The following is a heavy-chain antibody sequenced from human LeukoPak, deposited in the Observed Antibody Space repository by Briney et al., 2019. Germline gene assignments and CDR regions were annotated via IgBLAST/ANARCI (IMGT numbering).Heavy chain of an antibody. D-gene: IGHD3-10*01. J-gene: IGHJ4*02. CDR3: AKGGGDY. V-gene: IGHV3-30*02. CDR1: GFTFSSYG. Sequence: GGSLRLSCAPSGFTFSSYGMHWVRQAPGKGLEWVAFIRYDGSNKYHADSVKGRFTISRDSSKNTLYLQMNSLRAEDTAVYYCAKGGGDYWGQGTLVTVSS. CDR2: IRYDGSNK.